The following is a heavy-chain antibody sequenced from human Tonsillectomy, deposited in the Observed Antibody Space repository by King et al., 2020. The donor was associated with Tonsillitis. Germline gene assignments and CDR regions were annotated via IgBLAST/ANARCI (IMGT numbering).Heavy chain of an antibody. CDR3: ARGPLPIRCWFDP. CDR1: GFTFSSYS. D-gene: IGHD3-10*01. CDR2: ISSSSSYI. V-gene: IGHV3-21*01. Sequence: VQLVESGGGLVKPGGSLRLSCAASGFTFSSYSMNWVRQAPGKGLEWVSSISSSSSYIYYADSVKGRFTISRDNAKNSLYLQMNSLRAEDTAVYYCARGPLPIRCWFDPWGQGTLVTVSS. J-gene: IGHJ5*02.